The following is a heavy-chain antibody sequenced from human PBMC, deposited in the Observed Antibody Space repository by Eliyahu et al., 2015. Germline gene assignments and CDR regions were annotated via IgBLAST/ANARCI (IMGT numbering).Heavy chain of an antibody. J-gene: IGHJ4*02. Sequence: QVQLQESGPGLVKPSETLSLTCSXSGDSTSNYYWXWXRQPPGKGLEWIGYISYSGITNYNPSLKSRVTISLETSKNQFSLKLSSVIAADTAVYYCAREKTVTTSSYFDYWGQGTLVTVSS. V-gene: IGHV4-59*01. D-gene: IGHD4-11*01. CDR2: ISYSGIT. CDR1: GDSTSNYY. CDR3: AREKTVTTSSYFDY.